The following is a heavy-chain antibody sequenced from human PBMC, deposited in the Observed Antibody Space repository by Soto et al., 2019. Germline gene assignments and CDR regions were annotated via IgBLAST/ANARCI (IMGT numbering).Heavy chain of an antibody. CDR2: IIPIFGTA. J-gene: IGHJ6*02. V-gene: IGHV1-69*01. Sequence: QVQLVQSGAEVKKPGSSVKVSCKASGGTFSSYAISWVRQAPGQGLEWMGGIIPIFGTANYAQKFQGRVTITADESTGTAYMELSSLRSEDTAVYYCARDGPDYYDSSGYYYGDYYYGMDVWGQGTTVTVSS. CDR1: GGTFSSYA. CDR3: ARDGPDYYDSSGYYYGDYYYGMDV. D-gene: IGHD3-22*01.